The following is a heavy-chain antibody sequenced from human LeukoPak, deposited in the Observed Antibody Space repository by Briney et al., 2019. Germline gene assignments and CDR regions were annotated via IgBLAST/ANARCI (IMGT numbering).Heavy chain of an antibody. J-gene: IGHJ5*02. CDR3: AKEELRWFGVGSQAPNWFDP. CDR1: GFTFSSYA. CDR2: ISGSGGST. V-gene: IGHV3-23*01. D-gene: IGHD3-10*01. Sequence: GGSLRLSCAASGFTFSSYAMSWVHQAPGKGLEWVSAISGSGGSTYYADSVKGRFTISRDNSKNTLYLQMNSLRAEDTAVYYCAKEELRWFGVGSQAPNWFDPWGQGTLVTVSS.